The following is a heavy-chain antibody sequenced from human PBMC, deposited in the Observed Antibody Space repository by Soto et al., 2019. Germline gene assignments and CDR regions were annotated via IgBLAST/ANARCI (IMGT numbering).Heavy chain of an antibody. Sequence: GASVKVSCKASRYTFSTYAIHWVRQAPGQRLEWMGWINAGNGNTKYSQKFQGRVTITRDTSASTAYMELSSLRSEDTAVYYCARDGAVAGGINFDYWGQGTLVTVSS. CDR1: RYTFSTYA. CDR3: ARDGAVAGGINFDY. J-gene: IGHJ4*02. V-gene: IGHV1-3*01. CDR2: INAGNGNT. D-gene: IGHD6-19*01.